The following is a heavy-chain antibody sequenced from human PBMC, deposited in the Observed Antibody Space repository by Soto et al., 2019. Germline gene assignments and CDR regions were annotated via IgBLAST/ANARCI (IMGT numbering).Heavy chain of an antibody. V-gene: IGHV1-69*12. J-gene: IGHJ4*02. D-gene: IGHD6-19*01. CDR2: IIPIFGTA. CDR3: KSSHRSGWYGEFDY. Sequence: QVQLVQSGAEVKKPGSSVKVSCKASGGTFSSYAISWVRQAPGQGLEWMGGIIPIFGTANYAQKFQGRVTITAYESTSTAYMEQSSLRSAYTAVYYWKSSHRSGWYGEFDYWRQGTLVAVSS. CDR1: GGTFSSYA.